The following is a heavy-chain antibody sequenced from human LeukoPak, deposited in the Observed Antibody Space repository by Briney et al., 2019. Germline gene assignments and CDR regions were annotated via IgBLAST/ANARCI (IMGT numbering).Heavy chain of an antibody. CDR3: AKLREGY. Sequence: SETLSLTCTVSGDSIDSYYWSWIRQPPGKGLEWIGYIYYRGTTSYNPFLKSRVTISVDTSKNQFSLKLNSVTAADTAVYYCAKLREGYWGQGTLVTVSS. V-gene: IGHV4-59*12. J-gene: IGHJ4*02. CDR2: IYYRGTT. CDR1: GDSIDSYY.